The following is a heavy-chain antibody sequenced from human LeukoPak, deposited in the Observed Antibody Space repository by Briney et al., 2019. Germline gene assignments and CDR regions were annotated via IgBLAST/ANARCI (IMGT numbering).Heavy chain of an antibody. Sequence: GASVKVSCKASGYTFTSYDINWVRQATGQGLEWMGGIIPIFGTANYAQKFQGRVTITADESTSTAYMELSSLRSEDTAVYYCARGPYYYYYYMDAWGKGTTVTVSS. J-gene: IGHJ6*03. CDR2: IIPIFGTA. V-gene: IGHV1-69*13. CDR1: GYTFTSYD. CDR3: ARGPYYYYYYMDA.